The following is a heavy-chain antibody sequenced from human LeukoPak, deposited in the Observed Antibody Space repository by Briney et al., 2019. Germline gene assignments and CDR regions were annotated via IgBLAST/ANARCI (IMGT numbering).Heavy chain of an antibody. J-gene: IGHJ4*02. D-gene: IGHD5-12*01. Sequence: SETLSLTCTVSGGSISSYYWSWIRQPPGKGLEWIGYILYSGTTNSNPSLKSRVNISLDTSNNQISLKLTSVTAADTAVYFCARMGGYGGYATHWGQGILVTVSS. V-gene: IGHV4-59*08. CDR2: ILYSGTT. CDR3: ARMGGYGGYATH. CDR1: GGSISSYY.